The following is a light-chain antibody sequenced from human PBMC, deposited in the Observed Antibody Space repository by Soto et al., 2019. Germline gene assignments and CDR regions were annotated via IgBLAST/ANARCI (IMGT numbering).Light chain of an antibody. Sequence: QSLLTQAPSASGTPGQRVSISCSGRNSNIGTNTVNWYQQLPGTAPKLLICTNDQRPSGVPDRFSGSKSGTSASLAISGLQSEDEGDYYCGAWDSSLNAPVFGGGTKLTVL. CDR1: NSNIGTNT. V-gene: IGLV1-44*01. J-gene: IGLJ3*02. CDR2: TND. CDR3: GAWDSSLNAPV.